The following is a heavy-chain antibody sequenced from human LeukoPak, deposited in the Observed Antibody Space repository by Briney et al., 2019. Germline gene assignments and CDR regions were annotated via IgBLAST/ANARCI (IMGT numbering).Heavy chain of an antibody. J-gene: IGHJ6*03. CDR2: MNPNSGNT. CDR3: ARASVVATNYYYMDV. D-gene: IGHD2-21*01. V-gene: IGHV1-8*01. CDR1: GYTFTSYD. Sequence: ASVKFSCKASGYTFTSYDINWVRQATGQGLEWMGWMNPNSGNTGYAQKFQGRVTMTRNTSISTAYMELSSLRSEDTAVYYCARASVVATNYYYMDVWGKGTTVTISS.